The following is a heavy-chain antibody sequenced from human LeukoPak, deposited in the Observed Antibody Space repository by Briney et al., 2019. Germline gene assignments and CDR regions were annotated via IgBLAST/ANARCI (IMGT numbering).Heavy chain of an antibody. V-gene: IGHV4-59*08. CDR3: ARSAGNDAFDI. D-gene: IGHD1-1*01. CDR1: GGSISSYY. CDR2: IYYSGST. J-gene: IGHJ3*02. Sequence: NPSETLSLTCTVSGGSISSYYWSWIRQPPGKGLEWIGYIYYSGSTNYNPSLKSRVTISVDTSKNQFSLKLSSVTAADTAVYYCARSAGNDAFDIWGQGTMVTVSS.